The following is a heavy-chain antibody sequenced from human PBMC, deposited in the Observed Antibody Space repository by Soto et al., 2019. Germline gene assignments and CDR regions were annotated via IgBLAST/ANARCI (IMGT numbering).Heavy chain of an antibody. CDR3: ARERPDGARLDP. Sequence: QVQLQESGPGLVKPSQTLSLTCTVSGGSISSGDYYWSWIRQPPGKGLEWIGYIYYSGSTYYNPSLTSRGXIXVHXSKNQCPLKLSSVTAADTAVYYCARERPDGARLDPWGQGTLVTVSS. D-gene: IGHD6-6*01. V-gene: IGHV4-30-4*01. CDR2: IYYSGST. J-gene: IGHJ5*02. CDR1: GGSISSGDYY.